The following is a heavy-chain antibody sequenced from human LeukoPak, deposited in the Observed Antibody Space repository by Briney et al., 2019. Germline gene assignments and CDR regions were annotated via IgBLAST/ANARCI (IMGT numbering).Heavy chain of an antibody. Sequence: SETLSLTCAVYGGSFSGYYWSWIRQPPGKGLEWIGEINHSGSTNYNPSLKSRVTISVDTSKNQFSLKLSSVTAADTAVYYCARREVETTFLYYYNMDVWGKGTTVTVSS. CDR2: INHSGST. V-gene: IGHV4-34*01. CDR1: GGSFSGYY. CDR3: ARREVETTFLYYYNMDV. D-gene: IGHD2/OR15-2a*01. J-gene: IGHJ6*03.